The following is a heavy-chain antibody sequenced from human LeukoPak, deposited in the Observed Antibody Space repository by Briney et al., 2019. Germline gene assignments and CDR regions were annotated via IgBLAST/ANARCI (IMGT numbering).Heavy chain of an antibody. Sequence: PGRSLRLSCAASGFTFSSYGMHWVRRAPGKGLEWVAVISYDGSNKYYADSVKSRFTISRDNSKNTLYLQMNSLRAEDTAVYYCARKRRDGPGFDPWGQGTLVTVSS. J-gene: IGHJ5*02. CDR3: ARKRRDGPGFDP. CDR1: GFTFSSYG. V-gene: IGHV3-30*03. CDR2: ISYDGSNK.